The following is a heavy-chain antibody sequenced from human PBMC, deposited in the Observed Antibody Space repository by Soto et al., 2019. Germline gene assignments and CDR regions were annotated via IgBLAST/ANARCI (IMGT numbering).Heavy chain of an antibody. CDR1: GGSFSGYY. CDR3: ARTYGSGSRGTLDI. J-gene: IGHJ3*02. V-gene: IGHV4-34*01. Sequence: QVQLQQWGAGLLKSSETLSLTCAVYGGSFSGYYWSWIRQPPGKGLEWIGEINYSGSTNYNPSLKRPFTISVDTPKNQLSLKLSSVTAADTAVYYCARTYGSGSRGTLDIWGQGTMVTVSS. D-gene: IGHD3-10*01. CDR2: INYSGST.